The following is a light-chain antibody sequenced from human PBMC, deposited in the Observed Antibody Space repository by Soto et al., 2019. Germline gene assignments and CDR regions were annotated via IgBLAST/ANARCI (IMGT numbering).Light chain of an antibody. CDR2: WAS. Sequence: DIVMTQSPDSLAVSLGERATINCKSSQSVLYSSNNKNYLAWYQQKPGQPPKLLIYWASTRESGVPDRFSGSGSGTDFTLTISSLQAEDVEVYYCQQYYSTPPTFGGGTTVEIK. CDR1: QSVLYSSNNKNY. V-gene: IGKV4-1*01. CDR3: QQYYSTPPT. J-gene: IGKJ4*01.